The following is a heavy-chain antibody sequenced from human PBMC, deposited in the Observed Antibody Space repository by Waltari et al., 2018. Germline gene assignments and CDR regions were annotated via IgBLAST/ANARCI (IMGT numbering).Heavy chain of an antibody. Sequence: GGGLVQPGGSLRLSCAASGFTLSSYWMSWVRQAPGKGLEWVANIMTDGSEEYYVDSVRGRFTISRDNAKNSLFLQMNSLRPEDTAVYYCARDQWFAFDIWGQGTMVTVSS. CDR1: GFTLSSYW. D-gene: IGHD3-22*01. J-gene: IGHJ3*02. CDR2: IMTDGSEE. CDR3: ARDQWFAFDI. V-gene: IGHV3-7*01.